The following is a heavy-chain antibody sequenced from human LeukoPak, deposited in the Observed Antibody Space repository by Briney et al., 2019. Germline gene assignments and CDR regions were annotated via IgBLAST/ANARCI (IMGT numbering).Heavy chain of an antibody. CDR3: AKARVPGGQWLASY. D-gene: IGHD6-19*01. J-gene: IGHJ4*02. CDR1: GFTFSSYG. CDR2: ISAGGDT. V-gene: IGHV3-23*01. Sequence: GGTLRLSCAASGFTFSSYGMSWVRQAPGKGLEWVSTISAGGDTYYADSVKGRFTISRDNSKNTLYLQMNSLRAEDTAVYYCAKARVPGGQWLASYWGQGTLVTVSS.